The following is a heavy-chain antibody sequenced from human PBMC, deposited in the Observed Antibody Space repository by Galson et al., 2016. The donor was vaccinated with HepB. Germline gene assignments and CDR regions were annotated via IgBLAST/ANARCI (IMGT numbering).Heavy chain of an antibody. CDR3: VHIPTSADYGSVKDHYFAY. CDR1: GFSLSSSGVG. J-gene: IGHJ4*02. V-gene: IGHV2-5*01. CDR2: IYWNDDK. Sequence: PALVKPTQTLTLTCTFSGFSLSSSGVGVGWIRQSPGKALEWLELIYWNDDKRYSPSLKSRLTITKDTSKNQVVLTLTNMDPVDTATYYCVHIPTSADYGSVKDHYFAYWGQGTLVTVST. D-gene: IGHD3-10*01.